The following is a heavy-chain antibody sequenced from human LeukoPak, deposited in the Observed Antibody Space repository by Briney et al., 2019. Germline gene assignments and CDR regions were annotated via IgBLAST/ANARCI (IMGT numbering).Heavy chain of an antibody. D-gene: IGHD2-21*02. V-gene: IGHV3-7*01. CDR3: VRDWGDSGDY. J-gene: IGHJ4*02. CDR2: IKQDGSER. Sequence: PGGSLRLSCAASGFTFSNYWMTWVRQAPGTGLEWVANIKQDGSERFYVDSVKGRFTISRDNAQNSLYLQMNSLRIEDTAVYYCVRDWGDSGDYWGQGTLVTVSP. CDR1: GFTFSNYW.